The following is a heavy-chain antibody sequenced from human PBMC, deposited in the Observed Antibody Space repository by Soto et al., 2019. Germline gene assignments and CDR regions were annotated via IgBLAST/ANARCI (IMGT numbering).Heavy chain of an antibody. CDR1: GYTFTSYG. V-gene: IGHV1-18*01. J-gene: IGHJ6*03. D-gene: IGHD4-4*01. Sequence: ASVKVSCKASGYTFTSYGISWVRQAPGQGLEWMGWISAYNGNTNYAQKLQGRVTMTTDTSTSTAYMELRSLRSDDTAVYYCARDRAGGYSNYYYYYYMDVWGKGTTVTVSS. CDR2: ISAYNGNT. CDR3: ARDRAGGYSNYYYYYYMDV.